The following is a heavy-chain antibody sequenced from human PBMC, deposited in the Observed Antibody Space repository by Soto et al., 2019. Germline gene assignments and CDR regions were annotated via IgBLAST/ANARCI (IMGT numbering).Heavy chain of an antibody. CDR2: INHSGST. Sequence: SETLSLTCAVYGGSFSGYYWSWIRQPPGKGLEWIGEINHSGSTNYNPSLKSRVTISVDTSKNQFSLKLSSVTAADTAVYYCARGSYYYGSGSYYYHYYRMAVWGQGTTVTVSS. CDR1: GGSFSGYY. CDR3: ARGSYYYGSGSYYYHYYRMAV. V-gene: IGHV4-34*01. D-gene: IGHD3-10*01. J-gene: IGHJ6*02.